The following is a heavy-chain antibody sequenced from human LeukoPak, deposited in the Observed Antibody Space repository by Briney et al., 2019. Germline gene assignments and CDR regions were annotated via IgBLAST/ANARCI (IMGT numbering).Heavy chain of an antibody. CDR2: INPRGGST. CDR3: ARDLPVYSSGRLHYYYGMDV. D-gene: IGHD6-19*01. Sequence: ASVKVSCKASGYTFTNYYVHWVRHAPGQGLEWMGIINPRGGSTSYAEKFQGRVTMTRDTSTSTVYMELSSLRSEDTAVYYCARDLPVYSSGRLHYYYGMDVWGKGTTVTVSS. V-gene: IGHV1-46*01. CDR1: GYTFTNYY. J-gene: IGHJ6*04.